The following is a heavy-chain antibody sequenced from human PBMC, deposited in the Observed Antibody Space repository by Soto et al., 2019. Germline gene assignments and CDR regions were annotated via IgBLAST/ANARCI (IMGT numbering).Heavy chain of an antibody. CDR2: ISYDGSNK. CDR3: ARGREKYDFWSGYPHTPDS. V-gene: IGHV3-30*03. CDR1: GFTFSSYG. J-gene: IGHJ4*02. D-gene: IGHD3-3*01. Sequence: GGSLRLSCAASGFTFSSYGMHWVRQAPGKGLEWVAVISYDGSNKYYADSVKGRFTISRDNSKNTLYLQMNSLRAEDTAVYYCARGREKYDFWSGYPHTPDSWGQGTLVTVSS.